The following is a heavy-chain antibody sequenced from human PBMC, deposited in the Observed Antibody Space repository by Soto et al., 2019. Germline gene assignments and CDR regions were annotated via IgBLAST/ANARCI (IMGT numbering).Heavy chain of an antibody. J-gene: IGHJ6*02. CDR3: ARDSIVVVPAAIGWTYYYYGMDV. CDR2: ISSSSSTI. V-gene: IGHV3-48*02. CDR1: GFTFSSYS. D-gene: IGHD2-2*01. Sequence: GGSLRLSCAASGFTFSSYSMNWVRQAPGKGLEWVSYISSSSSTIYYADSVKGRFTISRDNAKNSLYLQMNSLRDEDTAVYYCARDSIVVVPAAIGWTYYYYGMDVWGQGTTVTVSS.